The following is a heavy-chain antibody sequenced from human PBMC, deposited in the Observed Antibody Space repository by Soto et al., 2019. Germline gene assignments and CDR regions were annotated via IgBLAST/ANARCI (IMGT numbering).Heavy chain of an antibody. V-gene: IGHV4-4*02. J-gene: IGHJ5*02. CDR2: IYHSGST. CDR1: GGSISSSNW. Sequence: SETLSLTCAVSGGSISSSNWWSWVRQPPGKGLEWIGEIYHSGSTNYNPSLKSRVTISVDTSKNQFSLKLSSVTAADTAVYYCARLLRFLEWFVDPWGQGTLVTVAS. D-gene: IGHD3-3*01. CDR3: ARLLRFLEWFVDP.